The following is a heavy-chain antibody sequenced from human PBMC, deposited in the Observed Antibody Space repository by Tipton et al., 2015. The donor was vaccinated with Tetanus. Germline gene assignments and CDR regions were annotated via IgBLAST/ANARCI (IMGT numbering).Heavy chain of an antibody. CDR2: IIPIFGTA. CDR1: GGTFSSYA. J-gene: IGHJ4*02. V-gene: IGHV1-69*06. Sequence: QLVQSGAEVKKPGSSVKVPCKASGGTFSSYAISWVRQAPGQGLEWMGGIIPIFGTANYAQKFQGRVTITADKATSTAYMELSSLRSEDTAVYYCASLSYDFWSGYPNPFDYWGQGTLVTVSS. D-gene: IGHD3-3*01. CDR3: ASLSYDFWSGYPNPFDY.